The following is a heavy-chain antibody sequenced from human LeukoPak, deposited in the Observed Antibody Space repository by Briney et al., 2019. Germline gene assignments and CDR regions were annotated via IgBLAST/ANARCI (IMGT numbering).Heavy chain of an antibody. CDR1: GFTVSSNY. Sequence: GGSLRLSCAASGFTVSSNYMSWARQAPGQGLEWVSVIYIGGSTYYADSVKGRFTISRDNAKNSLYLQMNSLRAEDTAVYYCASCATRNFCFRAFDIWGQGKMVTVSS. CDR2: IYIGGST. V-gene: IGHV3-53*01. CDR3: ASCATRNFCFRAFDI. D-gene: IGHD4-11*01. J-gene: IGHJ3*02.